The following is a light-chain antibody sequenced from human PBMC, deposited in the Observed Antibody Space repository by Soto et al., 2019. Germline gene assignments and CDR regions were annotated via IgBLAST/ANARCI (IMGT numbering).Light chain of an antibody. Sequence: DIVMTQSPLSLPATPGEPASISCRSSQSLLHTNGHNSLDWYLQKPGQSPQLLIYLGSNRASGVPDRFSGSGSGTDFTLKISRVEAEDVGVYYCMQALQTPPTFGQGTKVEI. J-gene: IGKJ1*01. CDR3: MQALQTPPT. V-gene: IGKV2-28*01. CDR2: LGS. CDR1: QSLLHTNGHNS.